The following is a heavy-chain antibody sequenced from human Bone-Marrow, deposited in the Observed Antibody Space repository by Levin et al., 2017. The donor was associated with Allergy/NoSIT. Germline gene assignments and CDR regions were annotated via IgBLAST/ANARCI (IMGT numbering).Heavy chain of an antibody. J-gene: IGHJ3*02. V-gene: IGHV3-30-3*01. CDR3: ARRSGIANSRSPGAFDI. D-gene: IGHD1-26*01. CDR1: GFTFSSYA. Sequence: SCAASGFTFSSYAMHWVRQAPGKGLEWVTIISYDGINKFYADSVKGRFTISRDNSKNTLYLQMNGLGAEDTAVYYCARRSGIANSRSPGAFDIWGQGTMVTVSS. CDR2: ISYDGINK.